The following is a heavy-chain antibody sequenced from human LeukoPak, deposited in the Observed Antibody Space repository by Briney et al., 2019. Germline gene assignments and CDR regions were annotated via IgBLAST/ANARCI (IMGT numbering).Heavy chain of an antibody. V-gene: IGHV4-39*01. CDR3: ATHSFHDNGDP. D-gene: IGHD4-17*01. Sequence: SETLSLTCTVSDVSISSRSYYWGWIRQPPGKGLEWIGSIYYSGNTYYNPYLKSRVTISADTSKNQFSLKVSSVTAADTAVYYCATHSFHDNGDPWGQGTLVTVSS. CDR2: IYYSGNT. J-gene: IGHJ5*02. CDR1: DVSISSRSYY.